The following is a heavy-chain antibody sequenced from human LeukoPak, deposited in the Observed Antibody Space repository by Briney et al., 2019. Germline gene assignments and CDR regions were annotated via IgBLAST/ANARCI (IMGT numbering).Heavy chain of an antibody. J-gene: IGHJ3*02. V-gene: IGHV4-34*01. Sequence: SSETLSLTCAVYGGSFSGYYWSWIRQPPGKGLEWIGEINHSGSTNYNPSLKSRVTISVDTSKNQFSLKLSSVTAADMAVYYCAIGQQPGAFDIWGQGTMVTVSS. CDR3: AIGQQPGAFDI. CDR2: INHSGST. D-gene: IGHD6-13*01. CDR1: GGSFSGYY.